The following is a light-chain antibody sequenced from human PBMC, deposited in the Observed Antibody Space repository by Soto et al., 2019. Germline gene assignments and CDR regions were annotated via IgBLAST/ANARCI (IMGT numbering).Light chain of an antibody. CDR2: AAS. CDR3: QQSASTPIT. J-gene: IGKJ4*01. V-gene: IGKV1-39*01. CDR1: ESFSYF. Sequence: DIQMTQSPSSLSASVGDRVTVTCRASESFSYFLNWYQQKPGKAPKLLIYAASTLQTGVPSRFSGSGSGTDFTLTISSLQPEDCATYYCQQSASTPITFGGGTKVEIK.